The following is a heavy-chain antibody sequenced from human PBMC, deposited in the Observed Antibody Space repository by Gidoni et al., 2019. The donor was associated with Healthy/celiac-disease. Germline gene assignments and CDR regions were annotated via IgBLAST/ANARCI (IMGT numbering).Heavy chain of an antibody. D-gene: IGHD6-13*01. CDR3: ARQCSSWYTCGGPC. J-gene: IGHJ4*02. CDR1: GFTFSSYS. V-gene: IGHV3-21*01. CDR2: ISSSSSYI. Sequence: EVQLVESGGGLVKPGGSLRLSCAASGFTFSSYSMNWVRQAPGKGLEWVSSISSSSSYIYYADSVKGRFTISRDNAKNSLYLQMNSLRAEDTAVYYCARQCSSWYTCGGPCWGQGTLVTVSS.